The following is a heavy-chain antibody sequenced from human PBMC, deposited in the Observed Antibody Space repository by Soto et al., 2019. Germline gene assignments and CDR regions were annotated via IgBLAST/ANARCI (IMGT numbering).Heavy chain of an antibody. D-gene: IGHD6-6*01. J-gene: IGHJ3*02. CDR2: FYYSGST. CDR3: ARLFSSPLWPYIPAEDDAFDI. Sequence: SETRSLTCTVSGGSISSSSYYWGWIRQSPGKGLEWIGSFYYSGSTYYSPSLRSRVTISGDTSRKQNSLRLSSVTAADTAVYYCARLFSSPLWPYIPAEDDAFDIWGQGTMVTVSS. CDR1: GGSISSSSYY. V-gene: IGHV4-39*01.